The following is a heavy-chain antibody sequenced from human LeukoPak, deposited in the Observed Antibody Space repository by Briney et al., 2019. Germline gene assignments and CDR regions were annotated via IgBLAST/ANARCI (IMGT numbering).Heavy chain of an antibody. CDR1: AYTFIGYY. CDR2: INPKSGGT. V-gene: IGHV1-2*02. Sequence: ASVKVSCKAYAYTFIGYYMHWVRQAPGQGLEWMGWINPKSGGTNYAQKFQGRVTMTRDTSISTAYMELSSLRSDDTAVYYCATPTRLERLGDDAFDIWGQGTMATVSS. J-gene: IGHJ3*02. D-gene: IGHD1-1*01. CDR3: ATPTRLERLGDDAFDI.